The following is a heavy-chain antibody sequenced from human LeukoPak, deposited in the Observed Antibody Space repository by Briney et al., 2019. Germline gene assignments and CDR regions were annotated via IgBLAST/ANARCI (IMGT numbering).Heavy chain of an antibody. J-gene: IGHJ4*02. D-gene: IGHD6-19*01. V-gene: IGHV4-39*07. Sequence: SETLSLTCTVSGGSVSSGSYYWSWIRQPPGKGLEWIGEIYHSGSTNYNPSLKSRVTISVDKSKNQFSLKLSSVTAADTAVYYCARMGIYSSGSPFDYWGQGTLVTVSS. CDR2: IYHSGST. CDR1: GGSVSSGSYY. CDR3: ARMGIYSSGSPFDY.